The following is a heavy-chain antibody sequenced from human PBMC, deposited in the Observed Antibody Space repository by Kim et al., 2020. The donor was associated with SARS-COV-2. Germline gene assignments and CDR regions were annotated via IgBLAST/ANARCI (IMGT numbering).Heavy chain of an antibody. V-gene: IGHV7-4-1*02. CDR1: GYTFTSYA. D-gene: IGHD6-13*01. CDR2: INTNTGNP. CDR3: ARGNHQALQIAAAGVYAFDI. J-gene: IGHJ3*02. Sequence: ASVKVSCKASGYTFTSYAMNWVRQAPGQGLEWMGWINTNTGNPTYAQGFTGRFVFSLDTSVSTAYLQISSLKAEDTAVYYCARGNHQALQIAAAGVYAFDIWGQGTMVTVSS.